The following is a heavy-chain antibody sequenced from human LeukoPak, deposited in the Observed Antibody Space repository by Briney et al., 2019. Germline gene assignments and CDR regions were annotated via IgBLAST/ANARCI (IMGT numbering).Heavy chain of an antibody. V-gene: IGHV1-18*01. J-gene: IGHJ4*02. Sequence: GASVRVSCKASGYTFTSYGVSWVRQAPGQGLEWMGWISAYNGNTNYAQKLQGRVTMTTDTSTSTAYMELRSLRSDDTAVYYCARDLVGATPFDYWGQGTLVTVSS. CDR2: ISAYNGNT. D-gene: IGHD1-26*01. CDR1: GYTFTSYG. CDR3: ARDLVGATPFDY.